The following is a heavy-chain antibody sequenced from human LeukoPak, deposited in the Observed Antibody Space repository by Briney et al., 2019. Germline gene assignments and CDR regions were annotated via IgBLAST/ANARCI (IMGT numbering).Heavy chain of an antibody. V-gene: IGHV1-69*04. J-gene: IGHJ4*02. D-gene: IGHD3-10*01. CDR1: GGTFSSYA. CDR2: IIPILGIA. Sequence: SVKVSCKASGGTFSSYAISWVRQAPGQGLEWMGRIIPILGIANYAQKFQGRVTITADKSTSTAYMELSSLRSDDTAVYYCARDLVSHYYGSGSFNWGQGTLVTVSS. CDR3: ARDLVSHYYGSGSFN.